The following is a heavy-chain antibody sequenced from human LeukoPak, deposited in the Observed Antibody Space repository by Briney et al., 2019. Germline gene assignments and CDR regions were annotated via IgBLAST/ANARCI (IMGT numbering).Heavy chain of an antibody. CDR3: AKDDSMTLDHFDT. V-gene: IGHV3-66*01. D-gene: IGHD4-11*01. CDR1: GFIVTNNY. Sequence: LTGGSLRLSCAASGFIVTNNYMSWVRQAPGKGLEWVSIVYSGGTTDYADSVKGRFTISRDNSKNTLSLQMNSLRAEDTAVYYCAKDDSMTLDHFDTWGQGTLVTVSS. J-gene: IGHJ4*02. CDR2: VYSGGTT.